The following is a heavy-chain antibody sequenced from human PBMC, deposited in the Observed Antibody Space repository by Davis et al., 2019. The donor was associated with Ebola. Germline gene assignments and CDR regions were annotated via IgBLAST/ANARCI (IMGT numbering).Heavy chain of an antibody. D-gene: IGHD2-8*01. J-gene: IGHJ6*04. CDR1: GGSISSSY. V-gene: IGHV4-59*08. Sequence: SETLSLTCTVSGGSISSSYWSWIRQPPGKGLEWIGYIYYSESTYYNPSLKSRVTISVDTSKNQFSLKLSSVTAADTAVYYCARQYCTNGVCSYYYYYGMDVWGKGTTVTVSS. CDR3: ARQYCTNGVCSYYYYYGMDV. CDR2: IYYSEST.